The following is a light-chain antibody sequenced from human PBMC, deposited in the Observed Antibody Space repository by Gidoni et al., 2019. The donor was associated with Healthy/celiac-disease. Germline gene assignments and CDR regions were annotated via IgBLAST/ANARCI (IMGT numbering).Light chain of an antibody. J-gene: IGKJ4*01. V-gene: IGKV3-11*01. CDR3: QQRSNWPPT. CDR2: DAS. Sequence: EIVLTHSPATLSLSPGERATLSCRASQSVSSYLHWYQQKPGKAPRLLIYDASSRATGIPARFSGSGSGTDFTLTISSLEPEDFAVYYCQQRSNWPPTFGGGTKVEIK. CDR1: QSVSSY.